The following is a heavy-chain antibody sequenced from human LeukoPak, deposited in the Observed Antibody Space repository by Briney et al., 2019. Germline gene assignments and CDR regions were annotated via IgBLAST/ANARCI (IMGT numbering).Heavy chain of an antibody. J-gene: IGHJ3*02. CDR3: ARDKFPLVGATGDDGFDI. V-gene: IGHV4-4*02. CDR2: IYHSGST. CDR1: GGSIRSSNW. Sequence: SGTLSLTCAVSGGSIRSSNWWSWVRQPPGQGLEWIGEIYHSGSTNYNPSLKSRVTISVDKSKNQFSLKLSSVTAADTAVYYCARDKFPLVGATGDDGFDIWGQGTMVTVSS. D-gene: IGHD1-26*01.